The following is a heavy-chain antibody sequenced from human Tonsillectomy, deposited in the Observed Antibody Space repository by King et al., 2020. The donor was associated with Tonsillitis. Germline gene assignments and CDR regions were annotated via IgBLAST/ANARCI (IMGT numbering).Heavy chain of an antibody. V-gene: IGHV3-11*06. CDR2: ISSSSSYT. CDR3: ARDVLPYLGSYLGDYYYYYGMDV. Sequence: VQLVESGGGLVKPGGSLRVSCAASGFTFSDYYMSWIRQAPGKGLEWVSYISSSSSYTNYADSVKGRFTISRDNAKNSLYLQMNSLRAEDTAVYYCARDVLPYLGSYLGDYYYYYGMDVWGQGTTVTVSS. CDR1: GFTFSDYY. D-gene: IGHD1-26*01. J-gene: IGHJ6*02.